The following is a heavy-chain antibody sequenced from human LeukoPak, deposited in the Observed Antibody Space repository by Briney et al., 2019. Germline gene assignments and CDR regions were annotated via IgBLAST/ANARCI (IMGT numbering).Heavy chain of an antibody. CDR3: AKGDHVLATSSDRVFEY. CDR2: IRYDGSNK. Sequence: GGSLRLSCAASGFTFSSYGMHWVRQAPGKGLEWVAFIRYDGSNKYYADSVKGRFTISRDNFKNTLCLQMNSLRAEDTAVYYCAKGDHVLATSSDRVFEYWGQGTLVTVSS. J-gene: IGHJ4*02. CDR1: GFTFSSYG. D-gene: IGHD5-12*01. V-gene: IGHV3-30*02.